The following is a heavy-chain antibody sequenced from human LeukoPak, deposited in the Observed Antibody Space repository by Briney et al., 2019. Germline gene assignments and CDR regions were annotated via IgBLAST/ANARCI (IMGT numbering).Heavy chain of an antibody. J-gene: IGHJ6*03. CDR2: IKSKTDGGTT. CDR3: TTFYGDYGPYYYYMDV. V-gene: IGHV3-15*01. D-gene: IGHD4-17*01. Sequence: GGSLRLSCAASGFTFINAWMSWVRQAPGKGLEWVGRIKSKTDGGTTDYAAPVKGRFTISRDDSKNTLYLQMNSLKTEDTAVYYCTTFYGDYGPYYYYMDVWGKGTTVTVSS. CDR1: GFTFINAW.